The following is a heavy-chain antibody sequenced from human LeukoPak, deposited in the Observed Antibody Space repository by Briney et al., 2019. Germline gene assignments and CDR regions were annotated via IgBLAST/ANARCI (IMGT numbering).Heavy chain of an antibody. J-gene: IGHJ4*02. CDR2: INVYNGNT. D-gene: IGHD4-17*01. CDR1: GYTFSSYG. Sequence: ASVKVSCKASGYTFSSYGTSWVRQAPGQGLEWMGWINVYNGNTNYAQKVQDRVTMTTDTSTSTAYMELRSLRSDDTAVYYCARRSMTTALSHFDYWGRGTLVTVSS. CDR3: ARRSMTTALSHFDY. V-gene: IGHV1-18*01.